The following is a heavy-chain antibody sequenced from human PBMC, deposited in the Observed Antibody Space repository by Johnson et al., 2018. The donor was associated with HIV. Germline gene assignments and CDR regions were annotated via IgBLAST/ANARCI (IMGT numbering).Heavy chain of an antibody. V-gene: IGHV3-30*18. J-gene: IGHJ3*02. CDR3: AKGGIDAFDI. CDR1: GFTFRSYG. CDR2: ISYDGSNE. Sequence: VYLVESGGGLVQPGRSLRLSCAVSGFTFRSYGVHWVRQAPGKGLEWVAVISYDGSNEYYADSVKGRFTISRDNSKNTVYLEMNSLRAEDTAVYYCAKGGIDAFDIWGQGTMVTVSS. D-gene: IGHD6-25*01.